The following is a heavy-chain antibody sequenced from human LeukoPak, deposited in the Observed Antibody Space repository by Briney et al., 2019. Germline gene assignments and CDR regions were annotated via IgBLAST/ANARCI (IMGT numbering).Heavy chain of an antibody. V-gene: IGHV1-2*02. CDR1: GYTFTDYF. D-gene: IGHD3-22*01. CDR2: INLNSGGT. J-gene: IGHJ5*02. CDR3: ARDDSRYP. Sequence: ASVKVSCKASGYTFTDYFMHWVRQAPGQGLEWMGWINLNSGGTHYAQNLQGRVTVTRDTSISTAYMELSRLRSDDTAVYYCARDDSRYPWGQGTLVTVSS.